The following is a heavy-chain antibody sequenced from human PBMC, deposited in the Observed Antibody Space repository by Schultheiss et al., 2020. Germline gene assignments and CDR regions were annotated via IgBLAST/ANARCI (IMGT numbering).Heavy chain of an antibody. J-gene: IGHJ4*02. CDR1: GFTFSSYW. D-gene: IGHD1-1*01. CDR3: AKATFRRTGTGDGFDY. V-gene: IGHV3-7*03. Sequence: GGSLRLSCAASGFTFSSYWMSWVRHAPGKGLEWVANIKQDGSEKYYVDSVKGRFTISRDNSKNTLYLQMNSLRAEDTAVYYCAKATFRRTGTGDGFDYWGQGTLDTVSS. CDR2: IKQDGSEK.